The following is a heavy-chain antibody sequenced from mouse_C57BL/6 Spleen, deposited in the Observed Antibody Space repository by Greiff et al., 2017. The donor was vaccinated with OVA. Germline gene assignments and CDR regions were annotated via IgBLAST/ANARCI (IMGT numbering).Heavy chain of an antibody. CDR2: INPNYGTT. V-gene: IGHV1-39*01. J-gene: IGHJ3*01. CDR3: ARGVYYGSSSAWFAY. CDR1: GYPFTNYT. D-gene: IGHD1-1*01. Sequence: VQLQQSGPELVRPGASLKFSCKASGYPFTNYTMNWGRQTNGKGLEWIGVINPNYGTTSYNQKFKGKATLPVDQSSSTAYMQLTSLTSEDSAVYYCARGVYYGSSSAWFAYWGQGTLVTVSA.